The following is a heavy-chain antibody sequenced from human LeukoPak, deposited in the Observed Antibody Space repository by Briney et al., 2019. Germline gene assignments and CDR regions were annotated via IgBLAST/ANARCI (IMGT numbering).Heavy chain of an antibody. CDR1: GASISSYY. CDR3: ARGASSSWYSLWKF. V-gene: IGHV4-59*01. D-gene: IGHD6-13*01. J-gene: IGHJ4*02. Sequence: SETLSLTCNVSGASISSYYWSWIRQPPGEGLEWIGYFYHSGGTNYNPSLKSRATISIDTSKNEVSLKLRPVTAADTAVYYCARGASSSWYSLWKFWGQGTLVTVSS. CDR2: FYHSGGT.